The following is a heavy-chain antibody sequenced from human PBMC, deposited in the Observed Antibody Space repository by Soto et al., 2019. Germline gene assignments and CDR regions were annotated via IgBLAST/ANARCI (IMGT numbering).Heavy chain of an antibody. J-gene: IGHJ4*02. D-gene: IGHD3-10*01. Sequence: SETLSLTCAVYGGSFSGYYWSWIRQPPGKGLEWIGEINHSGSTNYNPSLKSRVTISVDTSKNQFSLKLSSVTAADTAVYYCARKGGRVRGVMRRRGYFDYWGQGTLVTVSS. CDR3: ARKGGRVRGVMRRRGYFDY. V-gene: IGHV4-34*01. CDR1: GGSFSGYY. CDR2: INHSGST.